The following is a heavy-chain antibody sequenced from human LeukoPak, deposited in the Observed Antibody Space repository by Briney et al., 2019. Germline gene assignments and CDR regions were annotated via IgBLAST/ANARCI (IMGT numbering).Heavy chain of an antibody. CDR3: ARGSAAAATQDNYYYYGMDV. CDR1: GFTFSSYG. CDR2: ILYDGSNK. J-gene: IGHJ6*02. Sequence: PWRSLRLSCAASGFTFSSYGMHWVRQAPGKGLEWVAVILYDGSNKYYADSVKGRFTISRDNSKNTLYLQMNSLRAEDTAVYYCARGSAAAATQDNYYYYGMDVWGQGTTVTVSS. D-gene: IGHD2-15*01. V-gene: IGHV3-33*01.